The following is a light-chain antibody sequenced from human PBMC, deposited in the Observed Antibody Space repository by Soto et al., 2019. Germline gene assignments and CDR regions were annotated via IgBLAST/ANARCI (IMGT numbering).Light chain of an antibody. V-gene: IGLV1-40*01. CDR3: QSYDSSLSGSSYV. CDR2: GNS. CDR1: SSNIGAGYD. Sequence: QAVVTQPPSVSGAPGQRVTISCTGNSSNIGAGYDVHWYQQLPGTAPKLLIYGNSNRPSGVPDRFSGSKSGTSASLAITGLQAEDEADYYCQSYDSSLSGSSYVFGTGTKVTVL. J-gene: IGLJ1*01.